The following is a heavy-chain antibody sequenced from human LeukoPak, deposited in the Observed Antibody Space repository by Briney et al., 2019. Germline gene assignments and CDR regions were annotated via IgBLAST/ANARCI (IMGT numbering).Heavy chain of an antibody. D-gene: IGHD3-3*01. CDR3: TTDKPYYDFWSGYPPIDY. V-gene: IGHV3-15*01. Sequence: GGSLRLSCAASGFTFRNYDMSWVRQAPGKGLEWVGRIKSKTDGGTTDYAAPVKGRFTISRDDSKNTLYLQMNSLKTEDTAVYYCTTDKPYYDFWSGYPPIDYWGQGTLVTVSS. CDR1: GFTFRNYD. CDR2: IKSKTDGGTT. J-gene: IGHJ4*02.